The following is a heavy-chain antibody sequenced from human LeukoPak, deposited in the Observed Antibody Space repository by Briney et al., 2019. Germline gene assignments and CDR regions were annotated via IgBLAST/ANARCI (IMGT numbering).Heavy chain of an antibody. CDR2: IYNDGST. J-gene: IGHJ3*02. Sequence: GGSLRLSCAASGLTVSSSYMSWVRQAPGKGLEWVSIIYNDGSTYYADSMKGRFTISRDNSKNTLYLQVNSLRAEDTAMYYCARNILFAFDIRGQGTMVTVSS. CDR1: GLTVSSSY. V-gene: IGHV3-53*01. D-gene: IGHD2/OR15-2a*01. CDR3: ARNILFAFDI.